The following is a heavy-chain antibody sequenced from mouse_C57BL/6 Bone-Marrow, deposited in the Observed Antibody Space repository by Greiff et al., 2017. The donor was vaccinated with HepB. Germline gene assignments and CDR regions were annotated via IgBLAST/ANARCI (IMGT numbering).Heavy chain of an antibody. CDR3: ARNGVYKDYDENYFDY. CDR1: GYTFTSYG. J-gene: IGHJ2*01. D-gene: IGHD2-4*01. CDR2: IYPRSGNT. V-gene: IGHV1-81*01. Sequence: QVQLQQSGAELARPGASVKLSCKASGYTFTSYGISWVKQRTGQGLEWIGEIYPRSGNTYYNEKFKGKATLTVDKSSSTAYMELRSLTSEDSAVYFCARNGVYKDYDENYFDYWGQGTTLTVSS.